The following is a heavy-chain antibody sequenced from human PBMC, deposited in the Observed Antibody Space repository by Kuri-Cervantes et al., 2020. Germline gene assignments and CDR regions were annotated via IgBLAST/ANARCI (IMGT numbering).Heavy chain of an antibody. CDR1: GYTFTGYY. Sequence: ASVKVSCKASGYTFTGYYMHWVRQAPGQGLEWMGWIDPNSGGTNYAQKFQGRVTMTRDTSISTAYMELSRLRSDDTAVYYCARLGFGDIYFDYWGQGTLVTVSS. V-gene: IGHV1-2*02. CDR3: ARLGFGDIYFDY. J-gene: IGHJ4*02. D-gene: IGHD3-10*01. CDR2: IDPNSGGT.